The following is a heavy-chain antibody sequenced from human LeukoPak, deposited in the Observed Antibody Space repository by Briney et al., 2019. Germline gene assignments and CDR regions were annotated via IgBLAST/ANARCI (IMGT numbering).Heavy chain of an antibody. CDR3: ARRGNYYGSGSPNWFDP. CDR2: IYPGDSDT. Sequence: GASLQISCKGSGYSFTSYWIGWVRQMPGKSLEWMGIIYPGDSDTRYSPSFQGQVTISADKSISTAYLQWSSLKASDTAMYYCARRGNYYGSGSPNWFDPWGQGTLVTVSS. V-gene: IGHV5-51*01. CDR1: GYSFTSYW. J-gene: IGHJ5*02. D-gene: IGHD3-10*01.